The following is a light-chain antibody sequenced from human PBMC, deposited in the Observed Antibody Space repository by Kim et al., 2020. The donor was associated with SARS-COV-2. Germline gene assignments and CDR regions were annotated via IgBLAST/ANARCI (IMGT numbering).Light chain of an antibody. Sequence: ESPAKTVTISCTRSGGRIATNFVQWYQQRPGSAPTSVIHEDNQRPSWVPDRFSGSIDDSSNSASLTISGLKTEDEADYYCQSGRLFGGGTQLTVL. J-gene: IGLJ2*01. V-gene: IGLV6-57*03. CDR1: GGRIATNF. CDR2: EDN. CDR3: QSGRL.